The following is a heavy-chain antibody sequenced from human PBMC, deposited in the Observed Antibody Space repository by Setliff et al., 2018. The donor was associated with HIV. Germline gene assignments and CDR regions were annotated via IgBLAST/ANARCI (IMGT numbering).Heavy chain of an antibody. D-gene: IGHD3-10*01. CDR1: GYTFSQYG. Sequence: ASVMVSCKSSGYTFSQYGISWVRQAPGQGLEWMGWISTYNGQRSYAQKVQGRVTFTTDTSTSTAYMELRSLGSDDTAVYYCAREGVREPPSNTLYYGMDVWGQGTTVTVSS. CDR3: AREGVREPPSNTLYYGMDV. V-gene: IGHV1-18*01. CDR2: ISTYNGQR. J-gene: IGHJ6*02.